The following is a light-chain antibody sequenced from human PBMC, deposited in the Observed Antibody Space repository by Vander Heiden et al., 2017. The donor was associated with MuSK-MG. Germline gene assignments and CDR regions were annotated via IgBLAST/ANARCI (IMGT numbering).Light chain of an antibody. J-gene: IGKJ5*01. CDR1: QGISPW. CDR2: IAS. Sequence: MTQSPSSVSASVGDRVTITCRASQGISPWLAWYRQKPGKAPELLIYIASSLQSGVPSRFSGSGSGTDFTLTISSLQSEDSATYYCQQANSFPITFGQGTRLEIK. V-gene: IGKV1-12*01. CDR3: QQANSFPIT.